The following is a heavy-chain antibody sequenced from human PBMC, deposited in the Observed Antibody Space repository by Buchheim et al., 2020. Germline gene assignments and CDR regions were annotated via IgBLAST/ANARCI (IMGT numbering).Heavy chain of an antibody. CDR2: VSESGNT. J-gene: IGHJ4*02. CDR1: GGSISSSDW. V-gene: IGHV4-4*02. Sequence: QVQLQESGPGLVKPSGTLSLTCAVSGGSISSSDWWNWVRQPPGKGLEWVGEVSESGNTHYLPSLKSRVTMSVDKSLNPFSLNLHSVTAADTAVYYCPSLSKDFWGQGTL. CDR3: PSLSKDF.